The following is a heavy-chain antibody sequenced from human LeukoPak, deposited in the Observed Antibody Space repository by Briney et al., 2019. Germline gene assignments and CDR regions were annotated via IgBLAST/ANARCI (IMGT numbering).Heavy chain of an antibody. CDR3: ARDGALLWFGESIQAFDI. CDR2: MNPNSGNT. CDR1: GYTFTSYD. D-gene: IGHD3-10*01. V-gene: IGHV1-8*01. Sequence: GASAKVSCKASGYTFTSYDINWVRQATGQGLEWMGWMNPNSGNTGYAQKFQGRVTMTRNTSISTAYMELSSLRSEDTAVYYCARDGALLWFGESIQAFDIWGQGTMVTVSS. J-gene: IGHJ3*02.